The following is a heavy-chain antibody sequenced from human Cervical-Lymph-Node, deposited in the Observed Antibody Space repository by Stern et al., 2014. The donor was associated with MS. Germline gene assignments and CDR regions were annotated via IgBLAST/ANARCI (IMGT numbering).Heavy chain of an antibody. D-gene: IGHD3-22*01. J-gene: IGHJ4*02. V-gene: IGHV3-21*01. Sequence: EVQLVESGGGLVKPGGSLRLSCEASGFTFSSYSMNWVRQAPGKGLEWVSSISSSSNYIYYADSVKGRFTISRDDAKNSLYLQMNSLRAEDTAVYYCPRARPQARDDYYYDNSGYYDGFDYWGQGILVTVSS. CDR1: GFTFSSYS. CDR3: PRARPQARDDYYYDNSGYYDGFDY. CDR2: ISSSSNYI.